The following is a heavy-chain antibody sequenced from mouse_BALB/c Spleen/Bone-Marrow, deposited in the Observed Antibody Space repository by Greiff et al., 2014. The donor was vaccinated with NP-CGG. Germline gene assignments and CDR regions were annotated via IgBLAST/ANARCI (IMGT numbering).Heavy chain of an antibody. D-gene: IGHD2-4*01. V-gene: IGHV1S127*01. CDR1: GYTFTSYW. Sequence: VQGVESGAELVKPGASVKMSCKASGYTFTSYWMHWVKQRPGQGLEWIGTIDPSDSYTSYNQKFKGKATLTVDTSSSTAYMQLSSLTSEDSAFYYCTMDDYAGGSYFDYWGQGTTLTVSS. CDR3: TMDDYAGGSYFDY. J-gene: IGHJ2*01. CDR2: IDPSDSYT.